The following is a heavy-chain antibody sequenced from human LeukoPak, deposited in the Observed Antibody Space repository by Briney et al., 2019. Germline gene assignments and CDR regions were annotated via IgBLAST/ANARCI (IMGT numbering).Heavy chain of an antibody. CDR2: ISSSSSTI. CDR1: GFTFSSYS. J-gene: IGHJ5*02. CDR3: ARDFHSYYYGSGSPLVWFDP. V-gene: IGHV3-48*04. Sequence: GGSLRLSCAASGFTFSSYSMNWVRQAPGKGLEWVSCISSSSSTIYYADSVKGRFTISRDNAKNSLYLQMTSLRAEDTAVYYCARDFHSYYYGSGSPLVWFDPWGQGTLVTVSS. D-gene: IGHD3-10*01.